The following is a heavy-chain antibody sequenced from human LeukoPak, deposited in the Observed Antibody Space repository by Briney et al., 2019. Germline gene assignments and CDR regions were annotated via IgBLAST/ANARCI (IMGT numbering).Heavy chain of an antibody. CDR3: AREVRGYGFDY. CDR1: GYSISSGYY. Sequence: SETLSLTCTVSGYSISSGYYWCWDRQPPGKGLEWIGYIYYGGSTNYCPSLKSRVSMSVDTSKNQFSLKLSSVTAADTAVYYCAREVRGYGFDYWGQGTLVTVSS. CDR2: IYYGGST. D-gene: IGHD3-10*01. J-gene: IGHJ4*02. V-gene: IGHV4-61*01.